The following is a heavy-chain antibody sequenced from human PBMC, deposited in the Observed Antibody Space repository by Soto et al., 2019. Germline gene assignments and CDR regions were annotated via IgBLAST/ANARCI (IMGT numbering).Heavy chain of an antibody. D-gene: IGHD1-26*01. CDR2: IYSSANT. CDR3: ARDRPRSGDFDY. V-gene: IGHV4-59*01. J-gene: IGHJ4*02. CDR1: GDSISNYH. Sequence: PSETLSLTCTVSGDSISNYHWSWIRQPPGKGLEWIGLIYSSANTIYNPSLESRVIISADTAKNQFSLRLTSVTAADTAVYFCARDRPRSGDFDYWGQGTLVTVSS.